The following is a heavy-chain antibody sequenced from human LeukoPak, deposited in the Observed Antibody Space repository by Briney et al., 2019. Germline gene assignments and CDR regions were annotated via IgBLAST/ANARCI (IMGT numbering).Heavy chain of an antibody. CDR3: ARSFLWFGELLEY. D-gene: IGHD3-10*01. CDR2: IYYSGST. J-gene: IGHJ4*02. CDR1: GGSIRSSYYY. Sequence: SETLSLTCTVSGGSIRSSYYYWGWIRQPPGKGLEWIGYIYYSGSTYYNPSLKSRVTISVDTSKNQFSLKLSSVTAADTAVYYCARSFLWFGELLEYWGQGTLVTVSS. V-gene: IGHV4-30-4*01.